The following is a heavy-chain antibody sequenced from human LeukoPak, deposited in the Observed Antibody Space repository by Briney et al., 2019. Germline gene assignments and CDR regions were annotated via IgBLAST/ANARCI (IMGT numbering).Heavy chain of an antibody. CDR2: INHSGST. J-gene: IGHJ5*02. Sequence: SETLSLTCAVYGGSFSGYYWSWIRQPPGKGLEWIGEINHSGSTNYNPSLKSRVTISVDTSKNQFSLKLSSVTAADTAVYYCASSSSGWSEFDPWGQGTLVTVSS. CDR1: GGSFSGYY. V-gene: IGHV4-34*01. D-gene: IGHD6-19*01. CDR3: ASSSSGWSEFDP.